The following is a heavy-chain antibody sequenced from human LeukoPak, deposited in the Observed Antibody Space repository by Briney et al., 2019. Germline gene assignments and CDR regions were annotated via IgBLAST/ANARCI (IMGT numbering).Heavy chain of an antibody. V-gene: IGHV3-30-3*01. CDR1: GFTFNSYS. CDR3: AKAPYSSGWYGRYYFDY. CDR2: ISDDETYK. Sequence: GGSLRLSCAASGFTFNSYSMHWVRQAPGKGLEWVTAISDDETYKFYADSVKGRFTISRDNSKNTLYLQVNSLRAEDTAVYYCAKAPYSSGWYGRYYFDYWGQGTLVTVSS. J-gene: IGHJ4*02. D-gene: IGHD6-19*01.